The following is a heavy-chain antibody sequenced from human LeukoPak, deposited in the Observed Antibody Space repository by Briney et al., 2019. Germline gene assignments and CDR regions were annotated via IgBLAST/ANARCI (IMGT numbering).Heavy chain of an antibody. V-gene: IGHV3-21*01. Sequence: GGSLRLSCAASGLTFSSYSMNWVRQAPGKGLEWVSSISSSSSYIYYADSVKGRFTISRDNAKNSLYLQMNSLRAEDTAVYYCARDPRGGSGSTGRGYWGQGTLVTVSS. CDR2: ISSSSSYI. CDR3: ARDPRGGSGSTGRGY. J-gene: IGHJ4*02. CDR1: GLTFSSYS. D-gene: IGHD3-10*01.